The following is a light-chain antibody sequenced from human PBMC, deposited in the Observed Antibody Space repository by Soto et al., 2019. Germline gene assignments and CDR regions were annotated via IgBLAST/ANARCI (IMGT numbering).Light chain of an antibody. CDR1: QSISVW. CDR3: QQFKTFPGT. J-gene: IGKJ1*01. Sequence: MTQSPATLSVSPGERATLSCRASQSISVWLAWYQQKPGKAPNVLIYKASTLESGVPSRFSGSGSGTEFTLTITSLQPDDFATYYCQQFKTFPGTFGQGTKVDIK. CDR2: KAS. V-gene: IGKV1-5*03.